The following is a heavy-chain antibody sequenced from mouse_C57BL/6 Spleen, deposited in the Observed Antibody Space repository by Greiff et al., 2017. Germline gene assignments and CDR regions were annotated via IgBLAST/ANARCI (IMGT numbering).Heavy chain of an antibody. V-gene: IGHV1-72*01. CDR1: GYTFTSYW. Sequence: QVQLQQPGAELVKPGASVKLSCKASGYTFTSYWMHWVKQRPGRGLEWIGRIDPYSGGTKYNEKFKSKATLTVDKPSSTAYMQLSSLTSEDSAVYYCARGDDGYPYYFDYWGQGTTLTVSS. D-gene: IGHD2-3*01. J-gene: IGHJ2*01. CDR2: IDPYSGGT. CDR3: ARGDDGYPYYFDY.